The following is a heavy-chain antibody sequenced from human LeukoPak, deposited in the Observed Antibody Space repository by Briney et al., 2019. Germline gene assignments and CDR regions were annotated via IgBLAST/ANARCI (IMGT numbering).Heavy chain of an antibody. J-gene: IGHJ4*02. Sequence: GGSLRLSCAASGFTFSSYAMHWVRQAPGKGLEWVAVISYDESNKYYADSVKGRFTISRDNSKNTLYLQMNSLRAEDTAVYYCARARSAVAGRDPLTSSFDYWGQGTLVTVSS. CDR3: ARARSAVAGRDPLTSSFDY. CDR2: ISYDESNK. CDR1: GFTFSSYA. D-gene: IGHD6-19*01. V-gene: IGHV3-30-3*01.